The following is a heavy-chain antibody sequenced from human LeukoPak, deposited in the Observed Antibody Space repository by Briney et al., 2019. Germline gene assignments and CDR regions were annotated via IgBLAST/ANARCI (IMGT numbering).Heavy chain of an antibody. CDR2: IRRNTDGGTT. CDR1: GFTFRDAW. Sequence: PGGSLRLSCAVSGFTFRDAWMSWVPQAPGKGLECVGRIRRNTDGGTTDYAAPVKGRFSISRDESKNTLYQQMDSLKTEDTAVYYCSTGYGTFDYWGQGTLVTVSS. J-gene: IGHJ4*01. V-gene: IGHV3-15*01. D-gene: IGHD4-17*01. CDR3: STGYGTFDY.